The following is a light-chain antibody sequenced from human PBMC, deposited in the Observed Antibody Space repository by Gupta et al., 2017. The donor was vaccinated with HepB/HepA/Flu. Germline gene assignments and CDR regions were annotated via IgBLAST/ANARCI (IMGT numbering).Light chain of an antibody. Sequence: DIQMTQSPSTLSASVGDRVTITCRASQSISSFLAWYQQKPGKAPNLLIYKASSVESGVPSRFSGSGSGTEFTLTISSRQPDDFASYYCQQEKSFPLTFGGGTXVEIK. CDR3: QQEKSFPLT. J-gene: IGKJ4*01. CDR1: QSISSF. V-gene: IGKV1-5*03. CDR2: KAS.